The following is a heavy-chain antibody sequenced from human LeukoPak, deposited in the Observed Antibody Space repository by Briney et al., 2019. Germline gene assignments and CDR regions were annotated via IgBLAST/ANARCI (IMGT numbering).Heavy chain of an antibody. CDR1: GYTFTSYG. J-gene: IGHJ5*02. D-gene: IGHD3-3*01. V-gene: IGHV1-18*01. CDR2: ISAYNGNT. Sequence: ASVKVSCKASGYTFTSYGISWVRQAPGQGLEWMGWISAYNGNTNYAQILQGRVTMTTDTSTSTAYMELRSLRSDDTAVYYCARPYYDFWSGYYTAYNWFDPWGQGTLVTVSS. CDR3: ARPYYDFWSGYYTAYNWFDP.